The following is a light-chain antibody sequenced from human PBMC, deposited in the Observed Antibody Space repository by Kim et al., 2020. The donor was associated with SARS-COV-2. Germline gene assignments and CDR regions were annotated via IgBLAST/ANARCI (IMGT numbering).Light chain of an antibody. CDR1: QSIRSY. V-gene: IGKV1-39*01. CDR3: QQTFSIPYT. CDR2: TAS. Sequence: DIQMTQSPFSLSASVGDRVTITCRASQSIRSYLNWYQQKPGKAPKALMYTASTLHSGVSSRFSGSGSGTDFTLTISSLQPEDCGIYYWQQTFSIPYTFGQGNKLEIK. J-gene: IGKJ2*01.